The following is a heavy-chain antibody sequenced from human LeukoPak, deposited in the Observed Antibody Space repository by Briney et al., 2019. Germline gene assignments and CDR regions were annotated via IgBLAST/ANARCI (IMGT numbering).Heavy chain of an antibody. CDR1: GFTFSSYW. CDR2: IKQDGSEK. Sequence: GGSLRLSCAASGFTFSSYWMSWVRQAPGKGLEWVANIKQDGSEKYYVDFVKGRFTISRDNAKNSLYLQMNSLRAEDTAVYYCARGRERYTFDYWGQGTLVTVSS. CDR3: ARGRERYTFDY. V-gene: IGHV3-7*03. D-gene: IGHD1-26*01. J-gene: IGHJ4*02.